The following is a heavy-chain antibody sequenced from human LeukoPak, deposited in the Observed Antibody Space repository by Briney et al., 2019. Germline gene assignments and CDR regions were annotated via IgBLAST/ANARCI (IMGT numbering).Heavy chain of an antibody. J-gene: IGHJ4*02. CDR3: AILSRDDYFDY. CDR2: INSDGSST. V-gene: IGHV3-74*01. D-gene: IGHD2/OR15-2a*01. CDR1: GFTFSTSG. Sequence: SGGSLRLSCAASGFTFSTSGMSWVRQAPGKGLEWVSRINSDGSSTSYADSVKGRFTISRDNAKNTLYLQMNSLRAEDTAVYYCAILSRDDYFDYWGQGTLVTVSS.